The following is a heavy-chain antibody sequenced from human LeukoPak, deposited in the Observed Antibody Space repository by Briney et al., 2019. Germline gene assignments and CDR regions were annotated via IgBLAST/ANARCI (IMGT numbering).Heavy chain of an antibody. Sequence: PSETLSLTCTVSGASINNYYWGWVRQPPLKGLEWIGYIYSTGDTSYNPSLESRVSISMDTSKNHFSLEITSVTAADTAVYYCARGSRVYDRSGFHTWHDYWGHGTLVTVSS. CDR3: ARGSRVYDRSGFHTWHDY. CDR2: IYSTGDT. V-gene: IGHV4-59*01. J-gene: IGHJ4*03. CDR1: GASINNYY. D-gene: IGHD3-22*01.